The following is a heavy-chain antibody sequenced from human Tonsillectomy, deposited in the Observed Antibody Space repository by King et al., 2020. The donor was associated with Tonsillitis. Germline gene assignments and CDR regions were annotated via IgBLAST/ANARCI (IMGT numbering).Heavy chain of an antibody. J-gene: IGHJ4*02. CDR3: VRDPYDILTGSYDY. Sequence: QLVQSGGGLVKPGGSLRLSCAASGFTFSDYYMSWIRQAPGKGLEWVSYISSSSSYTNYADSVKGRFTISRDNAKNSLYLQMNSLRAEDTAVYYCVRDPYDILTGSYDYWGQGTLVTVSS. D-gene: IGHD3-9*01. CDR1: GFTFSDYY. CDR2: ISSSSSYT. V-gene: IGHV3-11*05.